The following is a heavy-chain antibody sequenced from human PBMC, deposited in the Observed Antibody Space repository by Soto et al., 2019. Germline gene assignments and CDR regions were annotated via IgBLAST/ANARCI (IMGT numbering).Heavy chain of an antibody. CDR1: GGSFSGYY. CDR2: INHSGST. V-gene: IGHV4-34*01. CDR3: ARRYYYYMDV. J-gene: IGHJ6*03. Sequence: SETLSLTFVVYGGSFSGYYWSWIRQLPGEGLEWVGEINHSGSTNYNPSLKSRVSISVDTSKNQFSLRLSSVTAADTAVFYCARRYYYYMDVWGKGTTVTVSS.